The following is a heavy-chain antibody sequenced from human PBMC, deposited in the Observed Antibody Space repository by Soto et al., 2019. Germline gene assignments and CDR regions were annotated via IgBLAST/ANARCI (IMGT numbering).Heavy chain of an antibody. J-gene: IGHJ4*02. Sequence: QVQLVESGGGVVQPGRSLRLSCAASGFTFSSYAMHWVRQAPGKGLEWVAVISYDGSNKYYADSVKGRFTISRDNSKNTLYLQMNSLRAEDTAVYYCARVSATVTTDYWGQGTLVTVSS. CDR2: ISYDGSNK. CDR1: GFTFSSYA. CDR3: ARVSATVTTDY. V-gene: IGHV3-30-3*01. D-gene: IGHD4-17*01.